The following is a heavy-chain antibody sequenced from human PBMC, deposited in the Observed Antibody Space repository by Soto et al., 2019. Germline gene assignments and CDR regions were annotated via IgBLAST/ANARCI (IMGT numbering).Heavy chain of an antibody. Sequence: QVQLVESGGGVVQPGRSLRLSCAASGFTFSSYAMHWVRQAPGKGLEWVAVISYDGSNKYYADSVKGRFTISRDNSKNTLYLQMNSLRAEDTAVYYCARGGDYVGGGNDYWGQGTLVTVSS. CDR2: ISYDGSNK. CDR3: ARGGDYVGGGNDY. CDR1: GFTFSSYA. J-gene: IGHJ4*02. V-gene: IGHV3-30-3*01. D-gene: IGHD4-17*01.